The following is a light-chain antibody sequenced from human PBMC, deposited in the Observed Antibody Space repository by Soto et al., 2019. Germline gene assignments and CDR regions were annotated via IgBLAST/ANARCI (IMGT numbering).Light chain of an antibody. J-gene: IGKJ1*01. V-gene: IGKV2-24*01. CDR3: IQFSHFPRT. CDR1: QSLVYSDGNTY. CDR2: QVS. Sequence: VLTQTPLSSPVTLGQPASISCRSSQSLVYSDGNTYLSWLQQRTGQTPRLLIYQVSNRFSGVPDRFSGSGAGTDFTLKISRVEAEDVGVYSCIQFSHFPRTFGQGTKVEIK.